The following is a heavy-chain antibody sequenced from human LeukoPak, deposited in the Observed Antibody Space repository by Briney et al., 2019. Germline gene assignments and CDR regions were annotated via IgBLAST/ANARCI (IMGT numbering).Heavy chain of an antibody. Sequence: GGSLRLSCAASEFTFSSHAMIWVRQAPGKGLEWISSITSTSSDIFYTDSVKGRFTVSRDNAKNSLYLQMNSLAVEDTAVYYCTTPAAGPRAEYSQYWGQGTLVTVSP. D-gene: IGHD6-13*01. CDR3: TTPAAGPRAEYSQY. J-gene: IGHJ1*01. CDR1: EFTFSSHA. V-gene: IGHV3-21*01. CDR2: ITSTSSDI.